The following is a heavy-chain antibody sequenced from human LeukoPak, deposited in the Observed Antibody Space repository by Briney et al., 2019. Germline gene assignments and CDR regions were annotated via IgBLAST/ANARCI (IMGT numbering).Heavy chain of an antibody. CDR1: GGSISSSSYY. CDR3: ARQGLRGIVVVPAADY. V-gene: IGHV4-39*01. D-gene: IGHD2-2*01. J-gene: IGHJ4*02. CDR2: IYYSGST. Sequence: PSETLSLTCTVSGGSISSSSYYWGWIRQPPGKGLEWIGSIYYSGSTYYNPSLKSRVTISVDTSKNQFSLKLSSVTAADTAVYYCARQGLRGIVVVPAADYWGQGTLVTVSS.